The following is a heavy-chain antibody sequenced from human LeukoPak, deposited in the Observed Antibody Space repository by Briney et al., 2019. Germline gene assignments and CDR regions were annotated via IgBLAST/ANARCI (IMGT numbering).Heavy chain of an antibody. V-gene: IGHV1-69*13. J-gene: IGHJ4*02. CDR2: IIPFFGTA. CDR3: ARGMPDIRWLQFWNFDY. CDR1: GGTFSSYA. Sequence: SVKVSCKASGGTFSSYAISWVRQAPGQGLEWMGGIIPFFGTANYAQKFQGRVTITADESTSTAYMELSSLRSEDTAVYYCARGMPDIRWLQFWNFDYWGQGTLVTVSS. D-gene: IGHD5-24*01.